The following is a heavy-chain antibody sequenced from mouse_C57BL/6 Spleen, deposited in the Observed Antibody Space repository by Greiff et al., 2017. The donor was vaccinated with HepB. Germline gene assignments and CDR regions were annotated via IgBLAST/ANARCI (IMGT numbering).Heavy chain of an antibody. D-gene: IGHD2-1*01. CDR1: GFTFSSYA. Sequence: EVQLVESGGGLVKPGGSLKLSCAASGFTFSSYAMSWVRQTPEKRLEWVATISDGGSYTYYPDNVKGRFTTSRDNAKNNLYLQMSHLKSEDTAMYYCARWGYYGNFMDYWGQGTSVTVSS. CDR3: ARWGYYGNFMDY. CDR2: ISDGGSYT. J-gene: IGHJ4*01. V-gene: IGHV5-4*01.